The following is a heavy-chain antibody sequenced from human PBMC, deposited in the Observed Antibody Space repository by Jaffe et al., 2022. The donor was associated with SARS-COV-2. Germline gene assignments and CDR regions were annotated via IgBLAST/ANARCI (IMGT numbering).Heavy chain of an antibody. Sequence: EVQLVESGGGLVQPGRSLRLSCTASGFTFGDYAMSWVRQAPGKGLEWVGFIRSKAYGGTTEYAASVKGRFTISRDDSKSIAYLQMNSLKTEDTAVYYCTRYIAVAGYDAFDIWGQGTMVTVSS. J-gene: IGHJ3*02. D-gene: IGHD6-19*01. CDR3: TRYIAVAGYDAFDI. CDR2: IRSKAYGGTT. V-gene: IGHV3-49*04. CDR1: GFTFGDYA.